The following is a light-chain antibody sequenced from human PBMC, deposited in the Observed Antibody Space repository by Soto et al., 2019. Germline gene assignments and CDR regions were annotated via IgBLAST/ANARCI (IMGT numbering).Light chain of an antibody. Sequence: EIVLTQSPATLSLSPGERATLSCRASQSVSSYLAWYQQKPGQAPRLLIYDASTLQSGVPSRFSGSRSGTDFTLTVSSLQPEDVATYYCQKYNSAPLTFGPGTKVEIK. CDR2: DAS. CDR3: QKYNSAPLT. V-gene: IGKV3-11*01. CDR1: QSVSSY. J-gene: IGKJ3*01.